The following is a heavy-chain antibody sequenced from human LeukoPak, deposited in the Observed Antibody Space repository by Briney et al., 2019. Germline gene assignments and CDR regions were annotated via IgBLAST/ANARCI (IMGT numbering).Heavy chain of an antibody. J-gene: IGHJ6*03. Sequence: ASVKVSCKASGYTFTGYYMHWVRQAPGRGLEWMGWINPNSGGTNYAQKFQGRVTMTRDTSISTAYMELSRLRSDDTAVYYCARGDPKSRYYYYYMDVWGKGTTVTVSS. CDR2: INPNSGGT. V-gene: IGHV1-2*02. CDR3: ARGDPKSRYYYYYMDV. D-gene: IGHD2-21*01. CDR1: GYTFTGYY.